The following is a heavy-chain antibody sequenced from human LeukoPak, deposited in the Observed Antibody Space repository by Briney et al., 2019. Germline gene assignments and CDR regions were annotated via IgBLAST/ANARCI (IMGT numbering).Heavy chain of an antibody. V-gene: IGHV1-24*01. Sequence: GASVKVSCKVSGYTLTELSMHSVRQAPGRGLEWRGGFDPEDGGTIYAQKFQGRVTMTEDTSTDTAYMELSSLRSEDTAVYYCATWGSIGGVVGAIFGLYWGQGTLVTVSS. J-gene: IGHJ4*02. CDR1: GYTLTELS. D-gene: IGHD1-26*01. CDR2: FDPEDGGT. CDR3: ATWGSIGGVVGAIFGLY.